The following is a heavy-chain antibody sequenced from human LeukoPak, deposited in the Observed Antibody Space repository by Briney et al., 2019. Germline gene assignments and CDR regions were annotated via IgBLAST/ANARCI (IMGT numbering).Heavy chain of an antibody. CDR1: GFTFSDHY. J-gene: IGHJ4*02. D-gene: IGHD2-21*02. V-gene: IGHV3-72*01. CDR3: ATTSAYCGGDCYWRGYYFDY. Sequence: GGSLRLSCAASGFTFSDHYMDWVRQAPGKGLEWVGRTRNKANSYTTEYAASVKGRFTISRDDSKNSLYLQMNSLKTEDTAVYYCATTSAYCGGDCYWRGYYFDYWGRGTLVTVSS. CDR2: TRNKANSYTT.